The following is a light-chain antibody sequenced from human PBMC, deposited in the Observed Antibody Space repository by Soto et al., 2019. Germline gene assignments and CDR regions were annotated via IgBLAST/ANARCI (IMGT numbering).Light chain of an antibody. CDR3: QQTHTFPWT. V-gene: IGKV1-39*01. CDR2: AAS. CDR1: HSIGNY. J-gene: IGKJ1*01. Sequence: DIHMTQSPSSLSASVGDRVSITCRASHSIGNYLNWYQQSPGKAPKLLVFAASSKPRGVPLRFDARGSGTDFSLTIYSLQPEDFVTYYCQQTHTFPWTFGQGTKVDVK.